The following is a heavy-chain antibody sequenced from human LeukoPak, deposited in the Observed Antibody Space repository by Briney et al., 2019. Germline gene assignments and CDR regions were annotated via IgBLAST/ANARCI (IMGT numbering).Heavy chain of an antibody. J-gene: IGHJ4*02. Sequence: PGRSLRLSCAASGFTFSSYAMHWVRQAPGKGLEWVAVISYDGSNKYYADSVKGRFTISRDNSKNTLYLQMNSLRAEDTAVYYCARGTWGRVDYWGQGTLVTVSS. CDR1: GFTFSSYA. CDR2: ISYDGSNK. D-gene: IGHD3-16*01. V-gene: IGHV3-30-3*01. CDR3: ARGTWGRVDY.